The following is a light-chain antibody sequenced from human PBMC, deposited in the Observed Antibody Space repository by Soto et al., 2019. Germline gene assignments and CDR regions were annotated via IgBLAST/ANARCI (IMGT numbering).Light chain of an antibody. V-gene: IGLV2-23*01. CDR3: CSYATSSTYV. CDR2: EGN. CDR1: SSDVGTFSL. Sequence: QSVLTQPASVSGSPGQSITISCTGASSDVGTFSLVSWYQQHPGKAPKLIIYEGNKRPSGVSSRFSGFKSGDTVSLTVSGLQAEDEADYYCCSYATSSTYVFGTGTKV. J-gene: IGLJ1*01.